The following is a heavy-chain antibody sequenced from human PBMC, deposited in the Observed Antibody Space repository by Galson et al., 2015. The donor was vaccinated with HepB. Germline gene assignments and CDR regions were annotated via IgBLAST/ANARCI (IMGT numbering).Heavy chain of an antibody. Sequence: SLRLSCATSGFTFNSFSIHWVRQAPGKGLEWLGVIAYDGKNVYDAQKVRGRFTFSKDDSIHTAYLDMNNVRHEDTGVYFCVREFWGETVTTLGHWGQGGLVTVSS. CDR2: IAYDGKNV. V-gene: IGHV3-30*04. CDR3: VREFWGETVTTLGH. D-gene: IGHD4-11*01. J-gene: IGHJ4*02. CDR1: GFTFNSFS.